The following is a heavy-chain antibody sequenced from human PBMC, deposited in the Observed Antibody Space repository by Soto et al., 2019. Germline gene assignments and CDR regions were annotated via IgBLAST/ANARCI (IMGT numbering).Heavy chain of an antibody. Sequence: SETLSLTCTVSGGSISSSSNYWGLIRQPPGKGLEWIGSIYYSGSTYYNPSLKSRVTISVDTSKNQFSLKLSSVTAADTAVYYCARGGYCSSGSCYWFDLWGQGTLVTVSS. CDR1: GGSISSSSNY. D-gene: IGHD2-15*01. V-gene: IGHV4-39*07. J-gene: IGHJ5*02. CDR2: IYYSGST. CDR3: ARGGYCSSGSCYWFDL.